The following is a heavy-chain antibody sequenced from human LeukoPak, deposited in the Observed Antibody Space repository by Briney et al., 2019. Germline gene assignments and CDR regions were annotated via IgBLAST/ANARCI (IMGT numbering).Heavy chain of an antibody. D-gene: IGHD5-18*01. Sequence: SETLSLTCTVSGGSISSGGHYWSWLRQHPGKGLEWFGYIYYSGSTYYNPSLKSRVTISVDTSKNQFSLKLSSVTAADTAVYYCARAGYAYYGMDVWGQGTTVTVSS. CDR3: ARAGYAYYGMDV. CDR1: GGSISSGGHY. J-gene: IGHJ6*02. CDR2: IYYSGST. V-gene: IGHV4-31*03.